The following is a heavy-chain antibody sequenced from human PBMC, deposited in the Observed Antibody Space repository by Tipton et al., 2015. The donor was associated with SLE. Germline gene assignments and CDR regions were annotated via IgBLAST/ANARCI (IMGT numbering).Heavy chain of an antibody. CDR1: GGSISSGDYY. Sequence: TLSLTCTVSGGSISSGDYYWSWIRQPPGKGLEWIGYIYYSGSTNYNPSLKSRVTISVDTSKNQFSLKLSSVTAADTAVYYCARGQRRGRWLQLGYFDYWGQGTLVTVSS. J-gene: IGHJ4*02. CDR3: ARGQRRGRWLQLGYFDY. V-gene: IGHV4-61*08. D-gene: IGHD5-24*01. CDR2: IYYSGST.